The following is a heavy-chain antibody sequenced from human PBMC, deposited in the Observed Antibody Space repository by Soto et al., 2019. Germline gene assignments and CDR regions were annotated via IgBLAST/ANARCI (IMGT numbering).Heavy chain of an antibody. V-gene: IGHV4-30-2*01. Sequence: SETLSLTCAVSGGSISSGGYSWSWIRQPPGKGLEWIGYIYHSGSTYYNPSLKSRVTISVDRSKNQFSLKLSSVTAVDTAVYYCATTTGDIAVAGTPGPGYYYGMDVWGQGTTVTVSS. CDR2: IYHSGST. CDR1: GGSISSGGYS. D-gene: IGHD6-19*01. CDR3: ATTTGDIAVAGTPGPGYYYGMDV. J-gene: IGHJ6*02.